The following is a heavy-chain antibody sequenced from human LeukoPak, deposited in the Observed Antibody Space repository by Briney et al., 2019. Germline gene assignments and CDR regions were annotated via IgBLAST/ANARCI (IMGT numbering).Heavy chain of an antibody. J-gene: IGHJ6*02. V-gene: IGHV4-59*08. CDR3: ARYCIGGSCYSGSLGMDV. CDR1: GGFITSFY. CDR2: IYYSGST. Sequence: SETLSLTCTVSGGFITSFYWSWIRQPPVKGLEWIGTIYYSGSTSYNPSFKSRVTISSDTSKNHFTLTLDSVTAADTAVYFCARYCIGGSCYSGSLGMDVWGRGTTVTVSS. D-gene: IGHD2-15*01.